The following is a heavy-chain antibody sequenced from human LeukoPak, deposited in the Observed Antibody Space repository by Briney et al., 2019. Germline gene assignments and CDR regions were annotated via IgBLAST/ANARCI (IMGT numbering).Heavy chain of an antibody. Sequence: VASVKVSCKASRYTFTNYGISWVRQAPGQGLEWMGWISAYNGNTNYAQKLQGRVTMTTDTSTSTAYMELRSLRSDDTAVYYCARGGATPSSDAFDIWGQGTMVTVSS. CDR1: RYTFTNYG. V-gene: IGHV1-18*01. CDR3: ARGGATPSSDAFDI. D-gene: IGHD1-26*01. J-gene: IGHJ3*02. CDR2: ISAYNGNT.